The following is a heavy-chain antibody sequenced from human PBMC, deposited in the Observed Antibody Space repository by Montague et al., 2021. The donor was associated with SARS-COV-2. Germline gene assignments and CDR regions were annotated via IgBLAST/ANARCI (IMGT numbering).Heavy chain of an antibody. CDR2: VYNYGST. V-gene: IGHV4-61*01. CDR3: AREATDYGSGSYYFPFAY. J-gene: IGHJ4*02. CDR1: GGSVSSGSNY. D-gene: IGHD3-10*01. Sequence: SGTLSLTCSVSGGSVSSGSNYWSWIRQSPGKGLEWIGYVYNYGSTDYNPSLKSRVTISLDTSKNQFSLRLSSVTAADTAVYYCAREATDYGSGSYYFPFAYWGQGILVTVSS.